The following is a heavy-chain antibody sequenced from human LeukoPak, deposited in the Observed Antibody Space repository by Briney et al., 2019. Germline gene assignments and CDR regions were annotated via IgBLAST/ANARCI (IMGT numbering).Heavy chain of an antibody. Sequence: GGSLRLSCAASGFTVSSNYMSWVRQAPGKGLEWVSVIYSGGSTYYADSVKGRFTISRDNSKNTLYPQMNSLRAEDTAVYYCARTNTVFYYFDYWGQGNRVTVSS. D-gene: IGHD2/OR15-2a*01. CDR1: GFTVSSNY. V-gene: IGHV3-66*01. CDR3: ARTNTVFYYFDY. J-gene: IGHJ4*02. CDR2: IYSGGST.